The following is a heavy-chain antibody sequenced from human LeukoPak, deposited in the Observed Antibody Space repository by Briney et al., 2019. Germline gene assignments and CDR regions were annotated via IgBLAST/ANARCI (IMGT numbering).Heavy chain of an antibody. CDR1: GGSFSGYY. D-gene: IGHD6-19*01. Sequence: SETLSLTCAVYGGSFSGYYWSWIRQPPGKGLEWIGEINHSGSTNYNPSLKSRVSISVDTSKKQFSLKLSSVTAADSAVYYCARGYSSGWYMYYGMDVWGQGTTVTVSS. CDR3: ARGYSSGWYMYYGMDV. J-gene: IGHJ6*02. CDR2: INHSGST. V-gene: IGHV4-34*01.